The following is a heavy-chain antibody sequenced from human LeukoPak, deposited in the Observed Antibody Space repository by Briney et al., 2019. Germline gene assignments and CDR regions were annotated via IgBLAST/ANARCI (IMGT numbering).Heavy chain of an antibody. J-gene: IGHJ4*02. CDR3: ARGATYYSDSSGYIAFDH. Sequence: GGSLRLSCAASGFTFSSYSMNWVRQAPGKGLEWVSSISSSSSYIYYADSVKGRFTISRDNAKNSLYLQMNSLRAEDTAVYYCARGATYYSDSSGYIAFDHWGQGTLVTVSS. CDR2: ISSSSSYI. D-gene: IGHD3-22*01. V-gene: IGHV3-21*01. CDR1: GFTFSSYS.